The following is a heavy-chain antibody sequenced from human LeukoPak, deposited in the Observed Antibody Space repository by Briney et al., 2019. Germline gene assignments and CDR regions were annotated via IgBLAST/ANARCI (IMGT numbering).Heavy chain of an antibody. Sequence: ASVKVSCKASGYTFTSYGISWVRQAPGQGLEWMGWISAYNGNTNYAQKLQGRVTMTTDTSTSTAYMELRSLRSDDTAVYYCARDSPVYYYDSSGLDAFDIWGQGTMVTVSS. V-gene: IGHV1-18*01. CDR2: ISAYNGNT. CDR3: ARDSPVYYYDSSGLDAFDI. D-gene: IGHD3-22*01. CDR1: GYTFTSYG. J-gene: IGHJ3*02.